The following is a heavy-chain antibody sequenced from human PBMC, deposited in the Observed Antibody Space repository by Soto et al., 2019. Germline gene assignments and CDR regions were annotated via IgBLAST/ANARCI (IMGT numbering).Heavy chain of an antibody. Sequence: GASVKVSCKASGYTFMNYGISWVRQAPGQGPEWMGWISAFNRNTNYAQKFQGRVTMTADTSTSTAYMELRNLISDDTAIYYCARPGIALVRGVREYYYGLDVWGQGTTVTVSS. J-gene: IGHJ6*02. D-gene: IGHD3-10*01. CDR2: ISAFNRNT. V-gene: IGHV1-18*01. CDR1: GYTFMNYG. CDR3: ARPGIALVRGVREYYYGLDV.